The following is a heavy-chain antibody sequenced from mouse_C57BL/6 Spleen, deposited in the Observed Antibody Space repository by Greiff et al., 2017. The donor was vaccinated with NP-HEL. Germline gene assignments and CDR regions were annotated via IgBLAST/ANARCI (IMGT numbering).Heavy chain of an antibody. J-gene: IGHJ4*01. Sequence: VQLQQSGPELVKPGASVKISCKASGYTFTDYYMNWVKQSHGKSLEWIGDINPNNGGTSYNQKFKGKATLTVDKSSSTAYMELRRLTSEDSAVYYGARSGGFYDYIYYAMDCWGQGASVTDSS. CDR2: INPNNGGT. V-gene: IGHV1-26*01. CDR3: ARSGGFYDYIYYAMDC. D-gene: IGHD2-4*01. CDR1: GYTFTDYY.